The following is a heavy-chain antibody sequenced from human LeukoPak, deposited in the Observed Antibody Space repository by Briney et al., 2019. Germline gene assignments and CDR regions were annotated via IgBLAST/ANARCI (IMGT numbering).Heavy chain of an antibody. V-gene: IGHV3-49*03. J-gene: IGHJ4*02. CDR3: TRQAGVATPRDY. Sequence: TGGSLRLSCTAPGFTFGDYAMSWFRQAPGKGLEWVGFIRSKAYGGTTEYAASVKGRFTISRDDSKSIAYLQMNSLKTEDTAVYYCTRQAGVATPRDYWGQGTLVTVSS. CDR1: GFTFGDYA. CDR2: IRSKAYGGTT. D-gene: IGHD5-12*01.